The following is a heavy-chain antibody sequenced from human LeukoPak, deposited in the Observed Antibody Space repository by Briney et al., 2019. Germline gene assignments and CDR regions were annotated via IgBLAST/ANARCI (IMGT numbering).Heavy chain of an antibody. V-gene: IGHV6-1*01. CDR2: TYYRSKWYN. CDR1: VDSVSSNSAA. Sequence: SQTLSLTCAISVDSVSSNSAALNWIRQSPSRGLEWLVRTYYRSKWYNDYAVSVKSRITINPDTSKNQFSLQLNSVTPEDTAVYYCARDRLHGYSYGYDYWGQGTLVTVSS. J-gene: IGHJ4*02. CDR3: ARDRLHGYSYGYDY. D-gene: IGHD5-18*01.